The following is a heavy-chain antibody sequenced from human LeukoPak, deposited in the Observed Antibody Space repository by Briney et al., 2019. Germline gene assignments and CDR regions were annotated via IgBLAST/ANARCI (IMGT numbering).Heavy chain of an antibody. CDR1: GDSISSYY. J-gene: IGHJ3*01. CDR3: ARLDVVIVPAHPSV. CDR2: VYYSGST. V-gene: IGHV4-59*08. Sequence: PSETLSLTCTVSGDSISSYYWSWIRQPPGKGLEWIAYVYYSGSTNYNPSLKSRVTISVDASKNQFSLKLSSVTAADTAVYYCARLDVVIVPAHPSVWGQGTMVTVSS. D-gene: IGHD2-2*03.